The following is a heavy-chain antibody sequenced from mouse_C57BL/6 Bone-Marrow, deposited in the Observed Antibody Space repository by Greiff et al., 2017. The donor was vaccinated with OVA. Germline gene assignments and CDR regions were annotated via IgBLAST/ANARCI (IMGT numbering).Heavy chain of an antibody. CDR3: AREIDSFITSGYFDV. D-gene: IGHD1-1*01. V-gene: IGHV1-54*01. Sequence: VNLVESGAELVRPGTSVKVSCKASGYAFTNYLIEGVKQRPGQGLEWIGVINPGSGGANYNEKVKGKATLTADKSSSTAYMQLSSLTSDDSTVYCCAREIDSFITSGYFDVWGTGTTVTVSS. CDR2: INPGSGGA. CDR1: GYAFTNYL. J-gene: IGHJ1*03.